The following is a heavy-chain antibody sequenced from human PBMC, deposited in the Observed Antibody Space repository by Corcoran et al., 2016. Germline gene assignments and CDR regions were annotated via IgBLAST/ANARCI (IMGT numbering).Heavy chain of an antibody. J-gene: IGHJ4*02. CDR2: ISAYNDNT. Sequence: QVQLVQSGAEVKKPGASVKVSCKVSGYTFTNYGISWVRQAPGQGLEWMGWISAYNDNTNYAQNLQGRVTMTTDTSTSTAYMELRSLTSDDTAVYYCERDPGSGSLRVWDYWGQGTLVTVSS. CDR3: ERDPGSGSLRVWDY. D-gene: IGHD3-10*01. CDR1: GYTFTNYG. V-gene: IGHV1-18*01.